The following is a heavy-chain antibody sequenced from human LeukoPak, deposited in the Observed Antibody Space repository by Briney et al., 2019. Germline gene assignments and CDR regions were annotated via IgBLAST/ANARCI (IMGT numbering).Heavy chain of an antibody. CDR1: GGSISSSNW. V-gene: IGHV4-4*02. J-gene: IGHJ4*02. CDR2: TYHSGST. D-gene: IGHD6-19*01. CDR3: ARGSSGWYQYYFDY. Sequence: SETLSLTCAVSGGSISSSNWWSWVRQPPGKGLEWIGETYHSGSTNYNPSLKSRVTISVDKSKNQFSLKLSSVTAADTAVYYCARGSSGWYQYYFDYWGQGTLVTVSS.